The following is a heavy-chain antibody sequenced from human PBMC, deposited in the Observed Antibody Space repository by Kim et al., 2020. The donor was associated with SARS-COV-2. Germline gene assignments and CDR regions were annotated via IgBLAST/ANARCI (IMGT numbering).Heavy chain of an antibody. J-gene: IGHJ5*02. CDR1: GGSISSSNW. D-gene: IGHD3-9*01. CDR2: IYHSGST. CDR3: ARAGGGYDILTGYYWGSGFDP. Sequence: LRETLSLTCAVSGGSISSSNWWSWVRQPPGKGLEWIGEIYHSGSTNYNPSLKSRVTISVDKSKNQFSLKLSSVTAADTAVYYWARAGGGYDILTGYYWGSGFDPWGQGTLVTVSS. V-gene: IGHV4-4*02.